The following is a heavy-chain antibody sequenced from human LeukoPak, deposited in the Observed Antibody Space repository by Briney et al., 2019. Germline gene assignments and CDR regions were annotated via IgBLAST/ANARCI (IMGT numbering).Heavy chain of an antibody. V-gene: IGHV1-2*02. CDR3: ARDSVYP. CDR2: ISPSSGGT. Sequence: ASVKVSCKASGYTFTDCYIHWVRQAPGQGLEWMGWISPSSGGTNYAQKFQGRVTMTRDTAISTAYMELSRLTSDDTAVYYCARDSVYPWGQGTLVTVSS. J-gene: IGHJ5*02. D-gene: IGHD1-14*01. CDR1: GYTFTDCY.